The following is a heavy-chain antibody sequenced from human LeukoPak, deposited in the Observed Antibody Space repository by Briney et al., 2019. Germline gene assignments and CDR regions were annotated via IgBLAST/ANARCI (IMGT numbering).Heavy chain of an antibody. Sequence: GGSLRLSCAASGFTFSSYGMHWVRQAPGKGLEWVAFIRYDGSNKYYADSVKGRFTISRDNSKNTLYLQMSSLRAEDTAVYYCAPQNTIAVAGGGQGTLVTVSS. CDR3: APQNTIAVAG. J-gene: IGHJ4*02. D-gene: IGHD6-19*01. CDR2: IRYDGSNK. V-gene: IGHV3-30*02. CDR1: GFTFSSYG.